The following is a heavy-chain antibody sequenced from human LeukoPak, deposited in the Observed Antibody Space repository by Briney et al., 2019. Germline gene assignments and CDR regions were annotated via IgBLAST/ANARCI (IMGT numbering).Heavy chain of an antibody. V-gene: IGHV3-13*04. CDR2: IGTAGDT. J-gene: IGHJ4*02. CDR1: GFTFSSYD. D-gene: IGHD4-17*01. CDR3: ARDGYGDYGFDY. Sequence: GGCLRLSCAASGFTFSSYDMHWVRQATGKGLEWVSAIGTAGDTYYPGSVKGRFTISRENAKNSLYLQMNSLRAGDTAVYYCARDGYGDYGFDYWGQGTLVTVSS.